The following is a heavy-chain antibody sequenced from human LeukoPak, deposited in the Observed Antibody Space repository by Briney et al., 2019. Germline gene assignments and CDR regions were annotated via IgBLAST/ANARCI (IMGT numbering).Heavy chain of an antibody. J-gene: IGHJ3*02. V-gene: IGHV3-23*01. Sequence: PGGSLRLSCAAPGFTFSSYAMSWVRQTPGKGLEWVSAMSGRGGDTYYADSVKGRFTISRDNSGNTLYLQMNSLRAEDTAVYYCAKVTSFSNSWPRGGAFDIWGQGTMVTVSS. CDR3: AKVTSFSNSWPRGGAFDI. D-gene: IGHD6-13*01. CDR2: MSGRGGDT. CDR1: GFTFSSYA.